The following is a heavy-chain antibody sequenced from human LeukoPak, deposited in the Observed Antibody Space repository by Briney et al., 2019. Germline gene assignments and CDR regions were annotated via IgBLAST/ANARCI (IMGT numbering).Heavy chain of an antibody. D-gene: IGHD3-22*01. CDR3: ARVEPYYYDSSGYVDY. CDR2: IYYSGST. V-gene: IGHV4-30-4*08. Sequence: PSETLSLTCTVSGGSISYYYWSWIRQPPGKGLEWIGYIYYSGSTYYNPSLKSRVTISVDTSKNQFSLKLSSVTAADTAVYYCARVEPYYYDSSGYVDYWGQGTLVTVSS. CDR1: GGSISYYY. J-gene: IGHJ4*02.